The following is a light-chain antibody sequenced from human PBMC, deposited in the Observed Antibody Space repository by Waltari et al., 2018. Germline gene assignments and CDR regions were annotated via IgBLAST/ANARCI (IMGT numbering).Light chain of an antibody. V-gene: IGLV2-14*03. J-gene: IGLJ2*01. Sequence: QSALTQPASVSGSPGQSITISCTGTSSDVGGYNYVSWYQQHPGKAPQLMIYDVSNRPAVFSKRSSASKSGNTASLTISGLQAEDEADYYCSSYTSSSTPHVVFGGGTKLTVL. CDR1: SSDVGGYNY. CDR3: SSYTSSSTPHVV. CDR2: DVS.